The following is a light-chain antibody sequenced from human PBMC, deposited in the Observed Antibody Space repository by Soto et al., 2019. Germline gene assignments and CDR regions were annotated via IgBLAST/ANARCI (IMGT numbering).Light chain of an antibody. V-gene: IGKV2-28*01. CDR1: QRLLHSNGNTF. Sequence: EIVMTQSPPSLTVTPGEPASISCRSSQRLLHSNGNTFLDWYLQKPGQSPQLLIYLGSNRASGVPXRVSGSEAGTDFTLKISRVEAEDVGVYYCMQALQTPYTFGQGTKLEIK. J-gene: IGKJ2*01. CDR3: MQALQTPYT. CDR2: LGS.